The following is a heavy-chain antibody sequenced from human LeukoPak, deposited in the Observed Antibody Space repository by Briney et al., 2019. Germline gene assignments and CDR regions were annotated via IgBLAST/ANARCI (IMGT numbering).Heavy chain of an antibody. CDR1: GGSISSSSYY. CDR3: ARGRYCSSTSCPGRYFDL. D-gene: IGHD2-2*01. J-gene: IGHJ2*01. CDR2: IYYSGST. V-gene: IGHV4-39*01. Sequence: SETLSLSCTVSGGSISSSSYYWGWIRQPPGKGLEWIGSIYYSGSTYYNPSLKSRVTISVDTSKNQFSLKLSSVTAADTAVYYCARGRYCSSTSCPGRYFDLWGRGTLVTVSS.